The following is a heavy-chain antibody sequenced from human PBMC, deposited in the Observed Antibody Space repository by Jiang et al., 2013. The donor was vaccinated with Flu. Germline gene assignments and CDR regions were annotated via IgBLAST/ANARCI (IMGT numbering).Heavy chain of an antibody. J-gene: IGHJ4*02. CDR1: GYSFTDYY. Sequence: GAEVKKPGASVKISCKASGYSFTDYYMYWVRQAPGQGFEWMGLINPVGGSATYAQNFQGRFTMTRDTSTSTFYLESNSLRPEDTATYYCARASRVGATVNFDYWGQGTLVTVSS. V-gene: IGHV1-46*01. D-gene: IGHD1-26*01. CDR2: INPVGGSA. CDR3: ARASRVGATVNFDY.